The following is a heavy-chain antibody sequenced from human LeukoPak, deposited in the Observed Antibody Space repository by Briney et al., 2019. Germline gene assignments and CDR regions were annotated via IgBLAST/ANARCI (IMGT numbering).Heavy chain of an antibody. CDR3: ARLYGSGYDAFDI. V-gene: IGHV3-21*01. Sequence: PGGSLRLSCAASGFTFNTYGMNWVRQAPGWGLEWVSSITSGGLYTYYTDSVKGRFTISRDNAKSSLYLQMNSLRAEGTAVYYCARLYGSGYDAFDIWGQGTMVTVSS. J-gene: IGHJ3*02. D-gene: IGHD3-10*01. CDR2: ITSGGLYT. CDR1: GFTFNTYG.